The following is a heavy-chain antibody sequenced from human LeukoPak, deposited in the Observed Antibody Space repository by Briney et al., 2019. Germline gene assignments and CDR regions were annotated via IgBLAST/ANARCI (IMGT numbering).Heavy chain of an antibody. D-gene: IGHD3-22*01. V-gene: IGHV4-34*01. CDR3: ARGPNTMIVVVPSYYFDY. Sequence: SETLSLTCAVYGGSFSGYYWSWIRQPPGKGLEWIGEINHSGGTNYNPSLKSRVTISVDTSKNQFSLKLSSVTAADTAVYYCARGPNTMIVVVPSYYFDYWGQGTLVTVSS. CDR1: GGSFSGYY. J-gene: IGHJ4*02. CDR2: INHSGGT.